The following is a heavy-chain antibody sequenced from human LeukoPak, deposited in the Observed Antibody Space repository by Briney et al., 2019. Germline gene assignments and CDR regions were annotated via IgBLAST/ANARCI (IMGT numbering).Heavy chain of an antibody. V-gene: IGHV3-48*02. CDR3: ARDNDWAFHY. CDR2: INHNGEMI. J-gene: IGHJ4*02. D-gene: IGHD3-9*01. Sequence: GGSLRLSCAASGFTFSNYVMSWVRQAPGKRLEWVSYINHNGEMIFYPDFVKGRFTISRDNAKNSLYLQMNSLRDEDTAVYYCARDNDWAFHYWGQGTLVTVSS. CDR1: GFTFSNYV.